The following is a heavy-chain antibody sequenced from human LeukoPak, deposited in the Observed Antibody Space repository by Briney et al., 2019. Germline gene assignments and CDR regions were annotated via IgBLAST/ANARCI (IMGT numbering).Heavy chain of an antibody. CDR1: GFAFSSYA. V-gene: IGHV3-23*01. D-gene: IGHD1-1*01. Sequence: PGGSLRLSCAASGFAFSSYAMSWVRQAPGKGLEWVSLISGSGGTTYYADSVKGRFTISADNSKNTVYLQMNSLRADDTAVYYCAKGGTGPTTNWGQGTLVTVSS. CDR2: ISGSGGTT. CDR3: AKGGTGPTTN. J-gene: IGHJ4*02.